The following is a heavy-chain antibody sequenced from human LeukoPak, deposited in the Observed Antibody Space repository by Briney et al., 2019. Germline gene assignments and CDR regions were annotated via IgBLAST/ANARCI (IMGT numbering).Heavy chain of an antibody. Sequence: GGSLRLSCAASGFTVSRNSMNWVRQAPGKALEWISSISSSSTYIYYADSLKGRFTMSRDNAKNSVSLQMNSLRAEDTAVYYCARVLGDLGAFDIWGQGTMVSVSS. CDR3: ARVLGDLGAFDI. D-gene: IGHD4-17*01. J-gene: IGHJ3*02. V-gene: IGHV3-21*01. CDR2: ISSSSTYI. CDR1: GFTVSRNS.